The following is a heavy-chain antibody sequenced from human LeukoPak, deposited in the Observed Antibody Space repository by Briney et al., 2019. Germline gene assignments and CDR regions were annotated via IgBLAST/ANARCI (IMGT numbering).Heavy chain of an antibody. D-gene: IGHD3-10*01. CDR2: ISPYNGNT. Sequence: ASVKVSCKASGGTFSSYAISWVRQAPGQGLEWMGWISPYNGNTNYAQKLQGRVTMTTDTSTSTAYMELRSLKSDDTAVYYCARDYRGEDYWGQGTLVTVSS. CDR1: GGTFSSYA. V-gene: IGHV1-18*01. J-gene: IGHJ4*02. CDR3: ARDYRGEDY.